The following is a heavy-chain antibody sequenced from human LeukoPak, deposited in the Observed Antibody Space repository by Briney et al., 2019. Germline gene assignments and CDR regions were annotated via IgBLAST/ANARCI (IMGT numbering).Heavy chain of an antibody. J-gene: IGHJ4*02. Sequence: GGSLRLSSAASGFTFSSYGMHWVRQAPGKGLEWVAFIRYDGSNKYYADSVKGRLTISRDNSKNTLYLQMNSLRAEDTAVYYCAKDPTIFGVVILYYFDYWGQGTLVTVSS. CDR3: AKDPTIFGVVILYYFDY. D-gene: IGHD3-3*01. CDR2: IRYDGSNK. CDR1: GFTFSSYG. V-gene: IGHV3-30*02.